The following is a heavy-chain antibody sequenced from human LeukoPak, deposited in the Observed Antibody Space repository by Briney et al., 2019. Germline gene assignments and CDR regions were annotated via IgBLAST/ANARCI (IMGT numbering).Heavy chain of an antibody. CDR2: ISWNSGSI. CDR3: AKGSSGWASDAFDI. D-gene: IGHD6-19*01. V-gene: IGHV3-9*01. CDR1: GFTFDDYA. J-gene: IGHJ3*02. Sequence: PGRSLRLSCAASGFTFDDYAMHWVRQAPGKGLEWVSGISWNSGSIDYADSVKGRFTISRDNAKNSLYLQMNSLRAEDTALYYCAKGSSGWASDAFDIWGQGTMVTVSS.